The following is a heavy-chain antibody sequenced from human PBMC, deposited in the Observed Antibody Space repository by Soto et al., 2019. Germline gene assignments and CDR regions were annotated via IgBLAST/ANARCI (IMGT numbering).Heavy chain of an antibody. CDR3: ATDFCSSTSCQGEYYSYGMDV. J-gene: IGHJ6*02. D-gene: IGHD2-2*01. CDR1: GYTLTELS. Sequence: ASVKVSCKVSGYTLTELSMHWVRQAPGKGLEWMGGFDPEDGETIYAQKFQGRVTMTEDTSTDTAYMELSSLRSEDTAVYYCATDFCSSTSCQGEYYSYGMDVCGPGPTVTVS. CDR2: FDPEDGET. V-gene: IGHV1-24*01.